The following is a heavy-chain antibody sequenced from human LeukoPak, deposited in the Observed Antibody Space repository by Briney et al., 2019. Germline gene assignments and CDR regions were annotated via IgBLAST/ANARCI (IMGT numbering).Heavy chain of an antibody. CDR3: AKDMGSYGRRDYYMDV. D-gene: IGHD5-18*01. J-gene: IGHJ6*03. CDR1: GFTFSSYG. CDR2: IRYDGSNK. Sequence: GGSLRLSCAASGFTFSSYGMHWVRQAPGKGLEWVAFIRYDGSNKYYADSVKGRFTISRDNSKNTLYLQMNSLRAEDTAVYYCAKDMGSYGRRDYYMDVWGKGTTVTISS. V-gene: IGHV3-30*02.